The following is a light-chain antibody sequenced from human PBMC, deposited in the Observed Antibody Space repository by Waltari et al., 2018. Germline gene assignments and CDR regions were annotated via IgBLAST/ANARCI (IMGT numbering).Light chain of an antibody. Sequence: SYELTPPPSVSVSPGQTASITCSGDKLGAKYACWYQQKPGQSPVLVTYQDSKPPSGIPERFSGSNSGNTATLTISGTQAMDEADYYCQAWDSSTGVFGTGTKVTVL. J-gene: IGLJ1*01. CDR2: QDS. CDR3: QAWDSSTGV. CDR1: KLGAKY. V-gene: IGLV3-1*01.